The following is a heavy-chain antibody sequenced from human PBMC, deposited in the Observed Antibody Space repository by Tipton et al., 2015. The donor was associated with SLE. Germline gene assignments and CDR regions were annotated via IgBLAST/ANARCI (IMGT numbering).Heavy chain of an antibody. J-gene: IGHJ3*02. CDR1: GGSISSGGYY. V-gene: IGHV4-31*03. D-gene: IGHD3-3*01. CDR2: IYYSGST. Sequence: TLSLTCTVSGGSISSGGYYWSWIRQHPGKGLEWIGYIYYSGSTYYNPSLKSRVTISVDTSKNQFSLKLSSVTAADTAVYYCAREEENDSWSGGDAFDIWGQGTMVTVSS. CDR3: AREEENDSWSGGDAFDI.